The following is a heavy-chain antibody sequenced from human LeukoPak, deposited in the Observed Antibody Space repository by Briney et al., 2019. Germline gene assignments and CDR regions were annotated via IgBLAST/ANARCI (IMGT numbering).Heavy chain of an antibody. Sequence: ASVKVSCKASGYTFTSYDINWVRQAPGKGLEWMGGFDPEDGETIYAQKFQGRVTMTKDTSTDTAYMELSSLRSEDTAVYYCATFAVVIDYWGQGTLVTVSS. CDR3: ATFAVVIDY. CDR2: FDPEDGET. D-gene: IGHD3-22*01. J-gene: IGHJ4*02. CDR1: GYTFTSYD. V-gene: IGHV1-24*01.